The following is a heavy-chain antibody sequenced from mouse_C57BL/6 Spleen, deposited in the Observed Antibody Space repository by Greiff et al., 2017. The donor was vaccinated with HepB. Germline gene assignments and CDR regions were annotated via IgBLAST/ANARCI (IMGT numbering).Heavy chain of an antibody. D-gene: IGHD4-1*01. J-gene: IGHJ3*01. Sequence: QVQLKESGPELVKPGASVKLSCKASGYTFTSYDINWVKQRPGQGLEWIGWIYPRDGSTKYNEKFKGKATLTVDTSSSTAYMELHSLTSEDSAVYFCARMKGTGTKWFAYWGQGTLVTVSA. CDR1: GYTFTSYD. CDR2: IYPRDGST. CDR3: ARMKGTGTKWFAY. V-gene: IGHV1-85*01.